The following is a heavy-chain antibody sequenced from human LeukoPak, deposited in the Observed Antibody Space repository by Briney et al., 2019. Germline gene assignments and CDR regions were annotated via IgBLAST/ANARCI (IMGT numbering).Heavy chain of an antibody. CDR2: IYHSGST. D-gene: IGHD4-17*01. J-gene: IGHJ6*03. V-gene: IGHV4-4*02. Sequence: SGTLSLSCAVSGGSISSSYWWSWVRQPPGKGLEWIGEIYHSGSTNYNPSLKSRVTISVDKSKNQFSLKLSSVSAADTAVYYCARANDYGDPLPRYMDVWGKGTTVTVSS. CDR3: ARANDYGDPLPRYMDV. CDR1: GGSISSSYW.